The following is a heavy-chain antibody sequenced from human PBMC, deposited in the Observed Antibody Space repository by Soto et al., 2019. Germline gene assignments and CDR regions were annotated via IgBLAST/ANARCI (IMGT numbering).Heavy chain of an antibody. Sequence: GASVKVSCKASGYTFTSYGISWVRQAPGQGLEWMRWISAYNGNTNYAQKLQGRVTMTTDTSTSTAYMELRSLRSDDTAVYYCARLVATRGGSWFDPWGQGTLVTVSS. J-gene: IGHJ5*02. CDR2: ISAYNGNT. CDR1: GYTFTSYG. V-gene: IGHV1-18*01. CDR3: ARLVATRGGSWFDP. D-gene: IGHD5-12*01.